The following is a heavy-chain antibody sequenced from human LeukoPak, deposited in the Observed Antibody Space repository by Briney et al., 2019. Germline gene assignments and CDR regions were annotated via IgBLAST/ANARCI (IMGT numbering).Heavy chain of an antibody. D-gene: IGHD3-16*02. V-gene: IGHV1-46*01. Sequence: ASVKVSCKASGYTFTSYYMHWVRQAPGQGLEWMGIINPSGGSTSYAQKFQGRVTITRDMSTSTVYMELSSLRSEDTAVYYCAREVWARATIYDYVWGSYRPYYFDYWGQGTLVTVSS. CDR3: AREVWARATIYDYVWGSYRPYYFDY. CDR1: GYTFTSYY. J-gene: IGHJ4*02. CDR2: INPSGGST.